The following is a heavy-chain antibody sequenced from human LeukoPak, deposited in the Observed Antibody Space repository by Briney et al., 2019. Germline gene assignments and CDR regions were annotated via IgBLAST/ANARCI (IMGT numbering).Heavy chain of an antibody. CDR2: IYTSGST. V-gene: IGHV4-61*02. CDR1: GGSISSGSYY. CDR3: ARAPKLAYCGGDCQTDY. Sequence: SETLSLTCTVSGGSISSGSYYWSWIRQPAGKGLEWIGRIYTSGSTNYNPPLKSRVTISVDTSKNQFSLKLSSVTAADTAVYYCARAPKLAYCGGDCQTDYWGQGTLVTVSS. J-gene: IGHJ4*02. D-gene: IGHD2-21*01.